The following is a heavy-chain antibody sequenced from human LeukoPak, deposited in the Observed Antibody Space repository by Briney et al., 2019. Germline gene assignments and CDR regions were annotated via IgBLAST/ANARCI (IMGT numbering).Heavy chain of an antibody. Sequence: SETLSLTCAVYGGSFSGYYWSWIRQPPGKGLEWIGEINHSGSTNYNPSLKSRVTISVDTSKNQFSLKLSSVTAADTAVYYCARAGPYSSSWYLSYWGQGTLVTVSS. J-gene: IGHJ4*02. CDR2: INHSGST. V-gene: IGHV4-34*01. CDR3: ARAGPYSSSWYLSY. CDR1: GGSFSGYY. D-gene: IGHD6-13*01.